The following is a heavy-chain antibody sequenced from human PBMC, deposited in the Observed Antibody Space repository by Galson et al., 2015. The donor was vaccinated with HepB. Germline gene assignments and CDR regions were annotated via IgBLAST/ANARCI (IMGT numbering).Heavy chain of an antibody. D-gene: IGHD2-15*01. V-gene: IGHV3-11*06. CDR3: ARVGRYCSGGSCYGGAFDI. J-gene: IGHJ3*02. Sequence: SLRLSCAASGFTFSDYYMSWIRQAPGKGLEWVSYISSSSSYTNYADSVKGRFTISRDNAKNSLYLQMNSLRAEDTAVYYCARVGRYCSGGSCYGGAFDIWGQGTMVTVSS. CDR1: GFTFSDYY. CDR2: ISSSSSYT.